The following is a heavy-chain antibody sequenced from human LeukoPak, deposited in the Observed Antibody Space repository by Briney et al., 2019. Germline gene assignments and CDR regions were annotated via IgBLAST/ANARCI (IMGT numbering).Heavy chain of an antibody. J-gene: IGHJ6*03. CDR3: AKGSGWEMSYYYYYMDV. V-gene: IGHV3-53*05. Sequence: GGSLRLSCAASGFTVSSNYMSWVRQAPGKGLEWVSVIYSGGSTYYADSVKGRFTISRDNSKNTLYLQMNSLRAEDTAVYYCAKGSGWEMSYYYYYMDVWGKGTTVTISS. CDR2: IYSGGST. D-gene: IGHD1-26*01. CDR1: GFTVSSNY.